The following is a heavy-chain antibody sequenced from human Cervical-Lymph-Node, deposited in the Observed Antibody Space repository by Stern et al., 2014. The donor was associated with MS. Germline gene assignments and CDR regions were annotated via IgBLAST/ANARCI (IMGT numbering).Heavy chain of an antibody. V-gene: IGHV3-30*01. Sequence: VQLVESGGGVVQPGRSLRLSCAASGFTFSYHAMHWVRQAPGKGLEWVAVISYDGSDKNDADSVKGRFTMSRDNSRNTLYLQMNSLRVDDTAVYYCARGGAVATSDYYFDYWGQGTLVTVSS. J-gene: IGHJ4*02. CDR2: ISYDGSDK. D-gene: IGHD5-12*01. CDR1: GFTFSYHA. CDR3: ARGGAVATSDYYFDY.